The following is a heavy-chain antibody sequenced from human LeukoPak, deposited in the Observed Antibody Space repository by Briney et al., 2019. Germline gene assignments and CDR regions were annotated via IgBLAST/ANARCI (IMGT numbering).Heavy chain of an antibody. CDR1: GYTLTELS. J-gene: IGHJ4*02. CDR2: FDPEDGET. Sequence: ASVKGSCKVSGYTLTELSMHWVRQAPGKGLEWMGGFDPEDGETIYAQKFQGRVTMTEDTSTDTAYMELSSLRSEETAVYYCATALGDFWSGYTLYYFDYWGQGTLVTVSS. V-gene: IGHV1-24*01. CDR3: ATALGDFWSGYTLYYFDY. D-gene: IGHD3-3*01.